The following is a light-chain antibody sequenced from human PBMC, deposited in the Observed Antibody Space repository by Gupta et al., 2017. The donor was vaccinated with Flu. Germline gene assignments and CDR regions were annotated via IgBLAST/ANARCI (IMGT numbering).Light chain of an antibody. CDR2: WAS. CDR3: QQYFITPYT. V-gene: IGKV4-1*01. Sequence: DIVMTQSPDSLAVSLGERATINCKASQSVFYSPTNKNYLAWYQQKPGQPPKLLIYWASARQSGVPDRFSGSGSGTDFTLTISSLQAEDVAVYYCQQYFITPYTFGPGTKMEIK. J-gene: IGKJ2*01. CDR1: QSVFYSPTNKNY.